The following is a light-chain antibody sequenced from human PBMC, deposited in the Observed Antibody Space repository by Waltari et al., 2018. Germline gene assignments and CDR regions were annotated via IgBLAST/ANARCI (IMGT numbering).Light chain of an antibody. Sequence: QSVLTQPPSVSGAPGQRVPISRPGSSSTPRAGHDVPWYQQLPGTAPQLPIYSNKNRPSGVPDRFSGSKSGTSASVAITGLQAEDEAEYYCQSYDTGLSGYVFGTGTKVTVL. V-gene: IGLV1-40*01. CDR1: SSTPRAGHD. J-gene: IGLJ1*01. CDR3: QSYDTGLSGYV. CDR2: SNK.